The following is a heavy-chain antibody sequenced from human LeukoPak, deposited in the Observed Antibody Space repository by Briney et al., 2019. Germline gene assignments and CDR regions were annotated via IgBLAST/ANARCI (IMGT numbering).Heavy chain of an antibody. V-gene: IGHV4-59*01. CDR2: AHYNGIT. CDR3: ARGGWYVDY. CDR1: GASISSYY. Sequence: SETLSLTCTVSGASISSYYWSWIRQPPGKGLEWIGYAHYNGITNYNASLKSRVTMSVDTSKAQFSLKLSSVTAADTAVYFCARGGWYVDYWGHGALVTVSS. D-gene: IGHD6-19*01. J-gene: IGHJ4*01.